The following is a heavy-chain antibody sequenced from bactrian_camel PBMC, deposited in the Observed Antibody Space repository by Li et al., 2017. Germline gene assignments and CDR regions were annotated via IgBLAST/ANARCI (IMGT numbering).Heavy chain of an antibody. CDR2: SSSGALSL. CDR3: AQVRAPPPWNGYDD. V-gene: IGHV3S1*01. J-gene: IGHJ4*01. Sequence: HVQLVESGGGLVQPGGSLRLSCAASGFTFTNYWMHWVRQGPGKGLEWVSSSSSGALSLVYADSVKGRFTISRDNAKNTLYLQLNSLKTEDTAMYYCAQVRAPPPWNGYDDWGQGTQVTVS. CDR1: GFTFTNYW.